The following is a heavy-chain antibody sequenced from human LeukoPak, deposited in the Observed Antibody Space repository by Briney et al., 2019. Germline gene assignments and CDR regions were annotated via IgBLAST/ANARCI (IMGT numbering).Heavy chain of an antibody. CDR1: GFTFSSYA. Sequence: PGGSLRLSCAASGFTFSSYAMHWVRQAPGKGLEYVSAISSNGGSTYYANSVKGRFTTSRDNSKNTLYLQMGSLRAEDMAVYYCARGSGQTVDYWGQGTLVTVSS. CDR2: ISSNGGST. D-gene: IGHD3-16*01. J-gene: IGHJ4*02. CDR3: ARGSGQTVDY. V-gene: IGHV3-64*01.